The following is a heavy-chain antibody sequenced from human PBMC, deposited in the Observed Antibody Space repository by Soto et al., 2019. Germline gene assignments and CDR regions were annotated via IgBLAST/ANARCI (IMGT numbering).Heavy chain of an antibody. D-gene: IGHD2-2*01. CDR2: ISDGGGVTT. J-gene: IGHJ4*02. Sequence: GGSLRLSCEASGFTFSNYPMSWVRQAPGKGLEWVSYISDGGGVTTLYADSVKGRFAISRDNSKSTLYLQMNSLRAEDTALYYCANDPYCTSTGCYAGNFYYWGQGTLVTVSS. CDR3: ANDPYCTSTGCYAGNFYY. V-gene: IGHV3-23*01. CDR1: GFTFSNYP.